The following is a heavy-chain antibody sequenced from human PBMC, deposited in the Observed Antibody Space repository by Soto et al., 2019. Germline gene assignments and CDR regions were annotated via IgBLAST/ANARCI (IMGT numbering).Heavy chain of an antibody. J-gene: IGHJ5*02. D-gene: IGHD3-22*01. CDR2: IDPSDSYA. V-gene: IGHV5-10-1*01. CDR3: ARHKAFYYDSSGA. CDR1: GYSFASYW. Sequence: PGESLKISCKGSGYSFASYWISWVRQMTAKGLEWMGRIDPSDSYANYSPSFQGHVTFSADKSISTAYLQWSSLRASDTAMYYCARHKAFYYDSSGAWGQGTMVTASS.